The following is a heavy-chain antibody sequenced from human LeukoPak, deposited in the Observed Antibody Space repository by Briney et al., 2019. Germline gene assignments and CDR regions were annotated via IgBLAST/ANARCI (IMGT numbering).Heavy chain of an antibody. CDR1: GYTFTSYG. V-gene: IGHV1-18*01. CDR3: ARGLVEYSSSSDAFDI. Sequence: GASVKVSCKASGYTFTSYGISWVRRAPGQGLEWMGWISAYNGNTNYAQKLQGRVTMTTDTSASTAYMELRSLRSDDTAVYYCARGLVEYSSSSDAFDIWGQGTMVTVSS. J-gene: IGHJ3*02. CDR2: ISAYNGNT. D-gene: IGHD6-6*01.